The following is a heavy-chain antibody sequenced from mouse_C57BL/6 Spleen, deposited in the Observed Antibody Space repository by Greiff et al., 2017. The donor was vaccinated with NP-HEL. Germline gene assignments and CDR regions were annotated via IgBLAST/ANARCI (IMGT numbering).Heavy chain of an antibody. CDR2: INPSNGGT. Sequence: VQLQQPGTELVKPGASVKLSCKASGYTFTSYWMHWVKQRPGQGLEWIGNINPSNGGTNYNGKFKGKATLTADKSSSTAYMQLSSLTSEDSAVYFCARSDGYYNAMDYWGQGTSVTVSS. CDR1: GYTFTSYW. D-gene: IGHD2-3*01. J-gene: IGHJ4*01. V-gene: IGHV1-53*01. CDR3: ARSDGYYNAMDY.